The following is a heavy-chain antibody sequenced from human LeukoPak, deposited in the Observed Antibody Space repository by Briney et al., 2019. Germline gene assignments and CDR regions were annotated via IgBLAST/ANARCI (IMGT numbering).Heavy chain of an antibody. CDR3: ARLGLHCTNGVCYTG. V-gene: IGHV1-2*02. J-gene: IGHJ4*02. D-gene: IGHD2-8*01. CDR2: SNPNSGGT. Sequence: GASVKVSCKASGYTFTGYYMHWVRQAPGQGLEWMGWSNPNSGGTNYAQKFQGRVTMTRDTSISTAYMELSRLRSDDTAVYYCARLGLHCTNGVCYTGWGQGTLVTVSS. CDR1: GYTFTGYY.